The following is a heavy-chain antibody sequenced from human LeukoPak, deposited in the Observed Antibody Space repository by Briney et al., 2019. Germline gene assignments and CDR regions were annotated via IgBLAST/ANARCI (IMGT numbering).Heavy chain of an antibody. V-gene: IGHV4-34*01. J-gene: IGHJ5*02. CDR1: GGSFSGYY. Sequence: SETLSLTCAVSGGSFSGYYWSWIRQPSGKGLEGIGEINHSGSTNYNPSLKSRGTISIDTSKNPFSLKLSSVTAADTAVYYCARGNCFDPWGQGTLVTVSS. CDR3: ARGNCFDP. CDR2: INHSGST.